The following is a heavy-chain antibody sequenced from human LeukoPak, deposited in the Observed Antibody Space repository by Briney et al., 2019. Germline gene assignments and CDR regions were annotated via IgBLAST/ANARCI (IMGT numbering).Heavy chain of an antibody. Sequence: GGSLRLSCAASGFTLSGYTMNWVRQAPGEGLQWVSAISTSSTYIYYTDSVKGRFTISRDNAENSLSLQMDSLRAEDTAVYYCVRDGGVSGYDLLDYWGQGTLVTVSS. D-gene: IGHD5-12*01. CDR2: ISTSSTYI. CDR3: VRDGGVSGYDLLDY. J-gene: IGHJ4*02. V-gene: IGHV3-21*01. CDR1: GFTLSGYT.